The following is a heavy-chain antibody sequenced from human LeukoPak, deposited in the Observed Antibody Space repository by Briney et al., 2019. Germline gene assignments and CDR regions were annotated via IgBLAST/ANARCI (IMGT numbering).Heavy chain of an antibody. CDR3: AKGVSGWYIFDY. V-gene: IGHV3-23*01. J-gene: IGHJ4*02. Sequence: GGSLRLSCAASGFTFSSYAMSWVRQAPGKGLEWVSAISGSGGSTDYADSVKGRSTISRDYSKNTLYLQMNSLRAEDTAVYYCAKGVSGWYIFDYWGQGTLVTVSS. CDR2: ISGSGGST. CDR1: GFTFSSYA. D-gene: IGHD6-19*01.